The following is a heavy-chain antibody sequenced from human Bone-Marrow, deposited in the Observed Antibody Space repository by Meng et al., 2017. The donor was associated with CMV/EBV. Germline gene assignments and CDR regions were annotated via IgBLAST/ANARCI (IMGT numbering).Heavy chain of an antibody. V-gene: IGHV3-23*03. J-gene: IGHJ3*02. D-gene: IGHD1-7*01. CDR3: ARRWYNALNWNYFKPRAGDAFDI. CDR2: IYSGGSST. CDR1: GFTFSSYD. Sequence: GVLKISCAASGFTFSSYDMSCVRQAPGKGLEWVSDIYSGGSSTYYADTVKGRFNISRDNSKNTLYLQMNSLRGEDTAVYYCARRWYNALNWNYFKPRAGDAFDIWGQGTMVTGSS.